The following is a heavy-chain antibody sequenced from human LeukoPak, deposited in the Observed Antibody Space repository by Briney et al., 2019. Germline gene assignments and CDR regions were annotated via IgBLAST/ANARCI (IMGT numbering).Heavy chain of an antibody. J-gene: IGHJ5*02. D-gene: IGHD3-16*01. Sequence: ASVKVSCKASGYTAIDYYMHWVRQAPGQGLXWMGMINPTSGSTDYAQTFQGRVTMTRDTPTSVFYMEMNGLTSDDTAVYYCARDGGGWLDPWGQGTLVTVSS. V-gene: IGHV1-46*01. CDR1: GYTAIDYY. CDR2: INPTSGST. CDR3: ARDGGGWLDP.